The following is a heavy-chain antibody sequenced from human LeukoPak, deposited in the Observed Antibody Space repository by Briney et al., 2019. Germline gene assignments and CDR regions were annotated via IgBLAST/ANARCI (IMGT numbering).Heavy chain of an antibody. J-gene: IGHJ5*02. CDR2: IFLRGST. V-gene: IGHV4-61*10. CDR1: GGSISSGSYY. CDR3: ASSGAPQGWFDP. D-gene: IGHD7-27*01. Sequence: SETLSLTCTVSGGSISSGSYYWSWIRQPAGKGLEWIGRIFLRGSTNYNPSLQSRVTISVDTSKNQFSLKLSSVTAADTAVYYCASSGAPQGWFDPWGQGTLVTVSS.